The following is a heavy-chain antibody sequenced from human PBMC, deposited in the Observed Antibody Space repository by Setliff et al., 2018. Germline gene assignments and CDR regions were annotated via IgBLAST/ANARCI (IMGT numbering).Heavy chain of an antibody. CDR3: VREGYSEYFQD. CDR2: INQSGST. D-gene: IGHD1-1*01. V-gene: IGHV4-61*01. Sequence: SETLSLTCTVSGGSVNSGYDNWNWLRQPPGKGLEWIGEINQSGSTTYNVSLKSRVSISVDTSKNQLSLTLSSVTAADTAVYYCVREGYSEYFQDWGRGTLVTVS. J-gene: IGHJ1*01. CDR1: GGSVNSGYDN.